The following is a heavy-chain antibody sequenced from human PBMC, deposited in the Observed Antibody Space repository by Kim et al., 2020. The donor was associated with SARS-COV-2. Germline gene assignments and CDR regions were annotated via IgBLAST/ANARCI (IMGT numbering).Heavy chain of an antibody. V-gene: IGHV1-69*13. CDR3: ARDIDYDSSGLPALRY. Sequence: SVKVSCKASGGTFSSYAISWVRQAPGQGLEWMGGIIPIFGTANYAQKFQGRVTITADESTSTAYMELSSLRSEDTAVYYCARDIDYDSSGLPALRYWGQGTLVTVSS. CDR2: IIPIFGTA. CDR1: GGTFSSYA. J-gene: IGHJ4*02. D-gene: IGHD3-22*01.